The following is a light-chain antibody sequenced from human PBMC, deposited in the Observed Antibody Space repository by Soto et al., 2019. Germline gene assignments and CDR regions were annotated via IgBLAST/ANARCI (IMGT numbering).Light chain of an antibody. CDR3: QQYYSYSRT. J-gene: IGKJ1*01. V-gene: IGKV1-5*01. CDR1: QTVSSW. Sequence: DIQMTQSPSTLSASVGDRVTITCRASQTVSSWLAWYQQKPGKAPKLLLYDVSSLESGDPSRFSGSGSGTEFTLTIRSLQPDDFATYSCQQYYSYSRTFGQGTKVEVK. CDR2: DVS.